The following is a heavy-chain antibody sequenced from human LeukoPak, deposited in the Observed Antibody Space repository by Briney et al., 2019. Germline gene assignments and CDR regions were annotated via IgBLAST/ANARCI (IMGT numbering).Heavy chain of an antibody. J-gene: IGHJ4*02. Sequence: SETLSLTCTVSGGSISSSSYYWGWIRQPPGKGLEWIGSIYYSGSTYYNPSLKSRVTISVDTSKNQFSLKLSSVTAADTAVYHCARHPYYYDSSGYSFDYWGQGTLVTVSS. V-gene: IGHV4-39*01. CDR1: GGSISSSSYY. CDR2: IYYSGST. D-gene: IGHD3-22*01. CDR3: ARHPYYYDSSGYSFDY.